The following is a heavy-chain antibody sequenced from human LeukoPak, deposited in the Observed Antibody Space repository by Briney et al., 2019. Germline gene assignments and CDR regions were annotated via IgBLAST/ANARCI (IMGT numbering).Heavy chain of an antibody. Sequence: SETLSLTCTVSGGSISSYYWSWIRQPPGKGLEWIGYIYYSGSTNYNPSLKSRVTISVDTSKNQFSLKLSSVTAADTAVYYCARHQYSGAAYYFDYRGQGTLVTVSS. J-gene: IGHJ4*02. CDR1: GGSISSYY. CDR3: ARHQYSGAAYYFDY. D-gene: IGHD1-26*01. V-gene: IGHV4-59*08. CDR2: IYYSGST.